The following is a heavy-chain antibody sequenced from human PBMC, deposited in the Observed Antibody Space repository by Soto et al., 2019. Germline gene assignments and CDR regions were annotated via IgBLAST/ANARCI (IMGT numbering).Heavy chain of an antibody. J-gene: IGHJ4*02. D-gene: IGHD6-13*01. CDR2: INPSGDST. Sequence: GSLRLSCVASGFTFSRHGLSWVRQAPGKGLERVSTINPSGDSTFYADSVKGRFTISRDNSKNTVYLQMNSLSVGDTAVYLCAKVDVATAGSLDYWGQGNLVTVSS. V-gene: IGHV3-23*01. CDR3: AKVDVATAGSLDY. CDR1: GFTFSRHG.